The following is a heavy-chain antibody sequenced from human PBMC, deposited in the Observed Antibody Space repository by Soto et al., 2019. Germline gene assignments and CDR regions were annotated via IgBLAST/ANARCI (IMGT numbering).Heavy chain of an antibody. CDR1: GFTFGDDA. CDR2: IRSKAFGGPA. V-gene: IGHV3-49*04. CDR3: SRWGTSGFDLDH. J-gene: IGHJ4*02. Sequence: EVQLVESGGGWVQPGRSLRLSCTVSGFTFGDDAMSWVRQAPGQGLEWLGFIRSKAFGGPADYAASAKGRFVVSRDDSKSIAYLQMNSLQTEDTAVYYCSRWGTSGFDLDHWGQGTLVTVSS. D-gene: IGHD5-12*01.